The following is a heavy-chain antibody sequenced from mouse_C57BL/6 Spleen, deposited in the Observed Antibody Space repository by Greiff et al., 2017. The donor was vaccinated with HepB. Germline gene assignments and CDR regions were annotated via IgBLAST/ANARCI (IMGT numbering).Heavy chain of an antibody. D-gene: IGHD1-1*01. CDR2: ISSGGDYI. Sequence: EVMLVESGEGLVKPGGSLKLSCAASGFTFSSYAMSWVRQTPEKRLEWVAYISSGGDYIYYADTVKGRFTISRDNARNTLYLQMSSLKSEDTAMYYCTRDREYYGSSYIYAMDYWGQGTSVTVSS. V-gene: IGHV5-9-1*02. CDR1: GFTFSSYA. CDR3: TRDREYYGSSYIYAMDY. J-gene: IGHJ4*01.